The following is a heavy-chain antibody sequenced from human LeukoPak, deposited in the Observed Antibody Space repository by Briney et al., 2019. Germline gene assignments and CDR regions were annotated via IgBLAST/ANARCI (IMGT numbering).Heavy chain of an antibody. Sequence: ASVKVSCKASGGTFSSYAISWVRQAPGQGLEWMGGIIPIFGTANYAQKFQGRVTITADESTSTAYMELSSLRSEDTAMYYCAREFGDSSGYYYLDYWGQGTLVTVSS. D-gene: IGHD3-22*01. V-gene: IGHV1-69*13. J-gene: IGHJ4*02. CDR3: AREFGDSSGYYYLDY. CDR2: IIPIFGTA. CDR1: GGTFSSYA.